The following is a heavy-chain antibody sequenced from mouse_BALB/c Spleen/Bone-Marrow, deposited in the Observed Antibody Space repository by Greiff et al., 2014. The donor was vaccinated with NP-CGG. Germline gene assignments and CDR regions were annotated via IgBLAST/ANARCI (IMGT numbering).Heavy chain of an antibody. D-gene: IGHD2-4*01. V-gene: IGHV3-1*02. CDR3: ARSTMITTVDY. Sequence: WMGYIHYSGSTNYNPSLKSRISITRDTSKNRFFLQXXXVTTEDTATYYCARSTMITTVDYWGQGTTLTVSS. CDR2: IHYSGST. J-gene: IGHJ2*01.